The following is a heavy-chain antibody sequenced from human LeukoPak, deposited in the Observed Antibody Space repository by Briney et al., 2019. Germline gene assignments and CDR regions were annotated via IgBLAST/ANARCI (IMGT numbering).Heavy chain of an antibody. J-gene: IGHJ4*02. CDR1: GFTFSSYA. Sequence: GGSLRLSCAASGFTFSSYAMSWVSQAPGKGLEWVSTISGSDGSTYYADSVKGRFTISRDNSKNTMYLQMNTLRAEDTAIYYCAKRLVAGYCSGGDCYSDHYFDYWGQGTLVTVSS. CDR3: AKRLVAGYCSGGDCYSDHYFDY. V-gene: IGHV3-23*01. CDR2: ISGSDGST. D-gene: IGHD2-15*01.